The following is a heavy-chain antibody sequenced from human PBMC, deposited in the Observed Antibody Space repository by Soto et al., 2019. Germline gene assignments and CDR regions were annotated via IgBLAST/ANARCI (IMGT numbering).Heavy chain of an antibody. CDR1: GGSFSGYY. CDR2: INHSGST. Sequence: PSETLSLTCAVYGGSFSGYYWSWIRQPPGKGLEWIGEINHSGSTNYNPSLKSRVTISVDTSKNQFSLKLSSVTAADTAVYYCASGRGYSYGSFDYWGQGTLVTVSS. J-gene: IGHJ4*02. CDR3: ASGRGYSYGSFDY. D-gene: IGHD5-18*01. V-gene: IGHV4-34*01.